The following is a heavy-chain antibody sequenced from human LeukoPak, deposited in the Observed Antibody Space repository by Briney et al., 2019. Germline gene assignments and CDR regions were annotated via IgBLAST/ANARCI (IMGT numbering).Heavy chain of an antibody. D-gene: IGHD2-21*01. J-gene: IGHJ4*02. CDR3: ARDSILGAPYTDY. CDR1: GYIFTTYG. CDR2: ISDHNGNP. Sequence: ASVKVSCRASGYIFTTYGISWVRQAPGQGLEWLGWISDHNGNPDYAEKFQGRVTLTTDPSTSTAYMELTGLRSDDTAVYYCARDSILGAPYTDYWGQGTLVTVSS. V-gene: IGHV1-18*01.